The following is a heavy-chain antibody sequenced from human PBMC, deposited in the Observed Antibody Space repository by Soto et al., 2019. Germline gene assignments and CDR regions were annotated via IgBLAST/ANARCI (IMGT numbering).Heavy chain of an antibody. Sequence: SETLSLTCAVYGGSFSGYYWSWIRQPPGKGLEWIGEINHTGSSYYNSSLQSRATISVDTSKNRISLDLRSVTAADTAIYYCARHGHVRERPFYYYGMDVWGQGTAVTVSS. CDR2: INHTGSS. D-gene: IGHD1-1*01. CDR3: ARHGHVRERPFYYYGMDV. CDR1: GGSFSGYY. V-gene: IGHV4-34*01. J-gene: IGHJ6*02.